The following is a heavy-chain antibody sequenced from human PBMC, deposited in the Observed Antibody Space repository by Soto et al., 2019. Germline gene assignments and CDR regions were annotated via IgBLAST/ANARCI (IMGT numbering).Heavy chain of an antibody. Sequence: SETLSLTCISSGDSPRHYYWRWIRQSPGKGLEWIGYISYSGNTNYNPSLKSRVTISVDTSKDQLSLKVTSVTAADTAMYYCACVRGTRGSPIDYWGQGPPVTVSS. V-gene: IGHV4-59*01. CDR2: ISYSGNT. D-gene: IGHD2-15*01. CDR3: ACVRGTRGSPIDY. CDR1: GDSPRHYY. J-gene: IGHJ4*02.